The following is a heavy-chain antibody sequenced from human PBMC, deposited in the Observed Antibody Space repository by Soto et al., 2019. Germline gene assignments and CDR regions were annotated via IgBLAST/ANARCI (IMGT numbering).Heavy chain of an antibody. Sequence: ASVKVSCKASGYTFTGYYMHWVRQAPGQGLEWMGWINPNSGGTNYAQKFQGWVTMTRDTSISTAYMELSRLRSDDTAVYYCARVTPLNCSSTSCYPGWFDPWGQGTLVTVPS. J-gene: IGHJ5*02. D-gene: IGHD2-2*01. V-gene: IGHV1-2*04. CDR1: GYTFTGYY. CDR2: INPNSGGT. CDR3: ARVTPLNCSSTSCYPGWFDP.